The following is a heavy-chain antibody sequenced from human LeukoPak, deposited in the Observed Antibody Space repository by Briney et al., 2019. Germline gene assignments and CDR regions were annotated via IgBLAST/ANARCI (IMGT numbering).Heavy chain of an antibody. D-gene: IGHD6-25*01. J-gene: IGHJ6*03. CDR3: ARDRGRYYMDV. CDR2: ISSGGSPI. CDR1: GFTFSDYY. Sequence: GGSLRLSCAASGFTFSDYYMSWIRQAPGKGLEWVAYISSGGSPIYYVDSVKGRFTISRENAKNSLYLQMNSLRAGDTAVYYCARDRGRYYMDVWGKGTTVTISS. V-gene: IGHV3-11*04.